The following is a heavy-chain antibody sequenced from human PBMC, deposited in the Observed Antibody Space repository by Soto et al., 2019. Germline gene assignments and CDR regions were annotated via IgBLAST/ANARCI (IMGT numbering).Heavy chain of an antibody. J-gene: IGHJ3*02. Sequence: SETLSLTCAVSGYSISSGYYWGWIRQPPGKGLEWIGSIYHSGSTYYNPSLKSRVTISVDTSKNQFSLKLSSVTAADTAVYYCARDHPGIHVVPAEGAFDIWGQGTMVTVSS. CDR2: IYHSGST. CDR1: GYSISSGYY. D-gene: IGHD2-2*01. CDR3: ARDHPGIHVVPAEGAFDI. V-gene: IGHV4-38-2*02.